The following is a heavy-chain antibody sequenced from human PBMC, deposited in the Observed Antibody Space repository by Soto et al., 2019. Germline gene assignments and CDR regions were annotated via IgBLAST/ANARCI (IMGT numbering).Heavy chain of an antibody. CDR2: IYSGSRT. V-gene: IGHV3-53*01. D-gene: IGHD1-1*01. CDR3: ARGPVVDPQNDHYYYAMDV. Sequence: GGSLRLSCATSGFTVINNYMSWVRQAPGKGLEWVSVIYSGSRTNYADSVKGRFTISRDNFTNTLWLQMNSLRAEDTAVYYCARGPVVDPQNDHYYYAMDVWGQGTTVTVSS. J-gene: IGHJ6*02. CDR1: GFTVINNY.